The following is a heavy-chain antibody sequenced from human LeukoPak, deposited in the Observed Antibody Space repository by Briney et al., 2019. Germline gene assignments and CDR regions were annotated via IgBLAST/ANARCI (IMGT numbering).Heavy chain of an antibody. J-gene: IGHJ4*02. CDR1: GFTFSSYS. CDR3: ARDSMVRGDRVDY. Sequence: RGSLRLSCAASGFTFSSYSMNWVRQAPGKGLGWVSSISSSSSYIYYADSVKGRFTISRDNAKNSLYLQMNSLRAEDTAVYYCARDSMVRGDRVDYWGQGTLVTVSS. CDR2: ISSSSSYI. V-gene: IGHV3-21*01. D-gene: IGHD3-10*01.